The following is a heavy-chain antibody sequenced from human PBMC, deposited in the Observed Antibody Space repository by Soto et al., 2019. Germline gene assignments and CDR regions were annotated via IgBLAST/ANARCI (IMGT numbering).Heavy chain of an antibody. CDR3: ARASPIGYSYGYFDY. V-gene: IGHV4-61*01. CDR1: GGSVSSGSYY. CDR2: ICYSGST. D-gene: IGHD5-18*01. Sequence: SETLSLTCTVSGGSVSSGSYYWSWIRQPPGKGLEWIGYICYSGSTNYNPSLKSRVTISVDTSKNQFSLKLSSVTAADTAVYYCARASPIGYSYGYFDYWGQGTLVTVSS. J-gene: IGHJ4*02.